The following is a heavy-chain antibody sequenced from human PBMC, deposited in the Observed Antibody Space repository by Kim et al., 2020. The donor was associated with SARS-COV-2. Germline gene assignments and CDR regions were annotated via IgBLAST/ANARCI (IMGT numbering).Heavy chain of an antibody. Sequence: SVKVSCKASGGTFSSYAISWVRQAPGQGLEWMGGIIPIFGTANYAQKFQGRVTITADESTSTAYMELSSLRSEDTAVYYCAREGSGSYRPGIVFDYWGQGTLVTVSS. D-gene: IGHD1-26*01. J-gene: IGHJ4*02. CDR3: AREGSGSYRPGIVFDY. V-gene: IGHV1-69*13. CDR1: GGTFSSYA. CDR2: IIPIFGTA.